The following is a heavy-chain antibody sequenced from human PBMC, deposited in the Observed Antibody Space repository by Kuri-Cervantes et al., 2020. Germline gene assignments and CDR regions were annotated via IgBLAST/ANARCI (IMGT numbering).Heavy chain of an antibody. CDR1: GGSISSYY. V-gene: IGHV4-4*07. CDR3: ARDRGVVVPAARYYYYYGMDV. D-gene: IGHD2-2*01. J-gene: IGHJ6*02. Sequence: SETLSLTCPVSGGSISSYYWSWIRQPAGKGLEWIGRIYTSGSTNYNPSLKSRVTISVDTSKNQFSLKLSSVTAADTAVYYCARDRGVVVPAARYYYYYGMDVWGQGTTVTVSS. CDR2: IYTSGST.